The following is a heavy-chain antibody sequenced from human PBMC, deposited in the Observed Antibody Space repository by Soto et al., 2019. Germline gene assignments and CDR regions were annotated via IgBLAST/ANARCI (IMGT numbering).Heavy chain of an antibody. CDR1: GFTFSSYG. D-gene: IGHD3-10*01. CDR3: AKDSVYYGSGSQSHYFDY. Sequence: QVQLVESGGGVVQPGRSLRLSCAASGFTFSSYGMHWVRQAPGKGLEWVAVISYDGSNKYYADSVKGRFTISRDNSKNKLYLQMISLRAEDTAVYYCAKDSVYYGSGSQSHYFDYWGQGTLVTVSS. CDR2: ISYDGSNK. V-gene: IGHV3-30*18. J-gene: IGHJ4*02.